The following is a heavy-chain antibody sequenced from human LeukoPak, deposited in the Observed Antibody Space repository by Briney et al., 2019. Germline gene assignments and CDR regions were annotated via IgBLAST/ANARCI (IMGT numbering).Heavy chain of an antibody. CDR1: GISFSNYS. D-gene: IGHD5-18*01. CDR3: ARLYVDTAMLTPGLGGFDI. CDR2: ISSSSRFI. V-gene: IGHV3-21*01. Sequence: KSGGSLRLSCAASGISFSNYSMNWVRQAPGKGLEWVSLISSSSRFIYYGDSVKGRFTISRDNAKKSLYLQMNSLRAEDTAVFYCARLYVDTAMLTPGLGGFDIWGQGTMVTVSS. J-gene: IGHJ3*02.